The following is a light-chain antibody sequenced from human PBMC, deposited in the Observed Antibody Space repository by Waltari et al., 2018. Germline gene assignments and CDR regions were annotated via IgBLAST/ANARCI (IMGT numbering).Light chain of an antibody. Sequence: DIQMTPSPSTLSASVGDRITITCRTSQSVKNNLAWYQQKPGKAPKVPIHKASRLEGGVPSRFSGSGYGTEFTLTISSLQPDDFATYYCQEYDSLPFTFGGGTRVEIK. CDR1: QSVKNN. CDR2: KAS. V-gene: IGKV1-5*03. CDR3: QEYDSLPFT. J-gene: IGKJ4*01.